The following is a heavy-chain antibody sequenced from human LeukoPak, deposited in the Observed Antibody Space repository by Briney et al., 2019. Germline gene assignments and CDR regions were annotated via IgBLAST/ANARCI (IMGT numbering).Heavy chain of an antibody. Sequence: GESLKISCKGSGYSFTSYWIAWVRQMPGKGLEWMGIIYPGDSDTRYSPSFQGQVTISADKSISTAYLQWSGLKASDTAMYYCARQGYDILTGYYQNQDFDYWGQGTLVTVSS. J-gene: IGHJ4*02. CDR1: GYSFTSYW. CDR3: ARQGYDILTGYYQNQDFDY. V-gene: IGHV5-51*01. CDR2: IYPGDSDT. D-gene: IGHD3-9*01.